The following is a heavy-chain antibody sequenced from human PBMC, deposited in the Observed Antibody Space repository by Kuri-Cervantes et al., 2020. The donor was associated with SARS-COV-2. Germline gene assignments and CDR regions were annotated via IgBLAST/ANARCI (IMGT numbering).Heavy chain of an antibody. V-gene: IGHV3-74*01. CDR3: ANPITMVRGVIMGLDY. Sequence: GESLKISCAASGFTFNNYWMHWVRQAPGKGLVWVSRLSTDGSRADYADSVKGRFTISRDNDKNTLYLQMTSLRAEDTAVYYCANPITMVRGVIMGLDYWGQGTLVTVSS. D-gene: IGHD3-10*01. CDR2: LSTDGSRA. J-gene: IGHJ4*02. CDR1: GFTFNNYW.